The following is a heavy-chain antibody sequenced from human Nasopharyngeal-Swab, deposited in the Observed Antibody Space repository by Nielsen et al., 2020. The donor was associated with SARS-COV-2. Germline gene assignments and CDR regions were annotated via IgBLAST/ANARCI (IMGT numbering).Heavy chain of an antibody. D-gene: IGHD6-19*01. CDR1: GFTFSNAW. CDR2: IKSKTDGGTT. CDR3: ARDSSGWSGYFDY. V-gene: IGHV3-15*01. J-gene: IGHJ4*02. Sequence: GGSLRLSCAASGFTFSNAWMSWVRQAPGKGLEWVGRIKSKTDGGTTDYAAPVKGRFTISRDDSKNTLYLQMNSLRAEDTAVYYCARDSSGWSGYFDYWGQGTLVTVSS.